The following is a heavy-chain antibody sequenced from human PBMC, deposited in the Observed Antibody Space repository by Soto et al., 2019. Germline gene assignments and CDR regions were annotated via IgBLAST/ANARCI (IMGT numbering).Heavy chain of an antibody. D-gene: IGHD1-26*01. CDR2: INGGNGNN. CDR1: GNTVPNYA. V-gene: IGHV1-3*01. CDR3: ARDDSGFSGSHYIDYFNY. J-gene: IGHJ4*01. Sequence: ASVKVSCKASGNTVPNYAIHWVRQAPGQRLEWKGRINGGNGNNYYSEHNQGRVTFTRDTSAGTVYMQLCSLSSEDTAVYSCARDDSGFSGSHYIDYFNYWG.